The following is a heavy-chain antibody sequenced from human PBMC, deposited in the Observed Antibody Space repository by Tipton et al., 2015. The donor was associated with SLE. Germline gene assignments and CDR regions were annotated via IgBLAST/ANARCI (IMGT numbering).Heavy chain of an antibody. V-gene: IGHV4-34*01. CDR1: GGSFSGYY. Sequence: TLSLTCAVYGGSFSGYYWSWIRQPPGKGLEWIGEINHSGSTNYNPSLKGRVNISLVTSRNQFSLNLSSVTAADTAVYYCARGVLDDYNSDFDSWGQGTLVTVSS. CDR3: ARGVLDDYNSDFDS. D-gene: IGHD5-24*01. CDR2: INHSGST. J-gene: IGHJ4*02.